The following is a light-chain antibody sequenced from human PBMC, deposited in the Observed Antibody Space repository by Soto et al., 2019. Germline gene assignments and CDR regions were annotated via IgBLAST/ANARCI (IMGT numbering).Light chain of an antibody. V-gene: IGKV3-15*01. CDR3: QQYNNWLWT. Sequence: EIVMTQSPATLSVSPGERATLSCRASQNISSNLAWYQQKPGQAPRVLIDGSSTRATGIPARFSGSGSGTELLLTISSLQSEDFAVYYCQQYNNWLWTFGQGTKVEIK. CDR1: QNISSN. CDR2: GSS. J-gene: IGKJ1*01.